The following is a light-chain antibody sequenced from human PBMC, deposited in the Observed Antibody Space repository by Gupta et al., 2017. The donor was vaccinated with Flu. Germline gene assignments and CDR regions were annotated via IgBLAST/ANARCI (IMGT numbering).Light chain of an antibody. J-gene: IGKJ3*01. CDR3: QQYDNLPTFT. V-gene: IGKV1-33*01. CDR2: DAS. CDR1: QDISNY. Sequence: SSLSASVGDRVTITCQAIQDISNYLNWYQQKPGKAPKLLIYDASNFETGVPSRFSGSGSGTDFTFTISSLQPEDIATYYCQQYDNLPTFTFGPGTKVDIK.